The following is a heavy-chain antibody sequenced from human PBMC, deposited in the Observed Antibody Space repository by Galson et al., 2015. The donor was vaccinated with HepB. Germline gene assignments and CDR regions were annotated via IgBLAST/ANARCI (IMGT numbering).Heavy chain of an antibody. CDR3: GVGGSGLVS. D-gene: IGHD1-26*01. V-gene: IGHV3-23*01. J-gene: IGHJ4*02. CDR2: LSADGGRT. CDR1: GFTFSSYA. Sequence: SLRLSCAASGFTFSSYAMTWVRQAPGKGLEWVSSLSADGGRTFYADSVKGRFTISRDNSKNNLYLQMDSLRAEDTAVYYCGVGGSGLVSWGQGTLVTVSS.